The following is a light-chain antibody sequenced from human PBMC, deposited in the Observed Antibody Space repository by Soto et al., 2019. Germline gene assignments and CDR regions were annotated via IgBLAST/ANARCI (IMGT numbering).Light chain of an antibody. CDR1: SSDVGAYNY. CDR2: DVN. V-gene: IGLV2-14*01. CDR3: TSWTTSTTMK. Sequence: QSALTQPASVSGSPGQSITISCTGTSSDVGAYNYVSWYQQHPGKAPKLMIYDVNIRPSGVSNRFSGSKSGNTASLTISGLQAEDEADYYCTSWTTSTTMKFGGGTKLDRP. J-gene: IGLJ2*01.